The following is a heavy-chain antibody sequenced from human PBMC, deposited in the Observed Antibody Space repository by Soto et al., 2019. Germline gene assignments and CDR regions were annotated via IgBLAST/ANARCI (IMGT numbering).Heavy chain of an antibody. J-gene: IGHJ3*02. Sequence: EMQLVQSGGGLVKPGGSLRLSCADSGFSFTDVWMSWVRQAPGKGLEWVARVKDKTDGETTDYAAPVEGRFTISRDDSKNTQYLQINSLKTEDTAVYYCTDLLRGVGAFDIWGQWTMVTVSS. D-gene: IGHD3-10*01. CDR3: TDLLRGVGAFDI. CDR1: GFSFTDVW. V-gene: IGHV3-15*01. CDR2: VKDKTDGETT.